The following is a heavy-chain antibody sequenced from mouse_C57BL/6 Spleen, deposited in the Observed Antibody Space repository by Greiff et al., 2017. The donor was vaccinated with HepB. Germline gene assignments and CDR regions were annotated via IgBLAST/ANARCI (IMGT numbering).Heavy chain of an antibody. J-gene: IGHJ4*01. CDR3: ERCDGCGGMDY. D-gene: IGHD2-13*01. Sequence: QVQLQQSGAELVRPGTSVKVSCKASGYAFTNYLIEWVKQRPGQGLEWIGVINPGSGGTNYNEKFKGKATLTADKSSSTAYMQLSSLTSEDSAVYEWERCDGCGGMDYWGQGTSVTVAS. V-gene: IGHV1-54*01. CDR1: GYAFTNYL. CDR2: INPGSGGT.